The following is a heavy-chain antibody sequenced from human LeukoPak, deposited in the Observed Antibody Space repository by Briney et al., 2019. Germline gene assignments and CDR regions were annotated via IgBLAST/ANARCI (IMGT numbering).Heavy chain of an antibody. D-gene: IGHD3-9*01. Sequence: ASVTVSCKSSGYTFTGYYMHWVRQAPGQGLAWMGWINPNSGGTNYAQKFQGRVTMTRDTSISTAYMELSRLRSDDTAVYYCVRGGYYDILTGYLNYWGQGTLVTVSS. J-gene: IGHJ4*02. CDR3: VRGGYYDILTGYLNY. CDR2: INPNSGGT. CDR1: GYTFTGYY. V-gene: IGHV1-2*02.